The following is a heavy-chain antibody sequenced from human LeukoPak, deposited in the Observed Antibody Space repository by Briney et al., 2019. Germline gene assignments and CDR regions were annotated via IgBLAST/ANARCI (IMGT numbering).Heavy chain of an antibody. CDR3: ARVGCSSTSCEFDY. V-gene: IGHV1-69*13. Sequence: GASVKVSCKASGGTFSSYAISWVRQAPGQGLEWMGGIIPIFGTANYAQKFQGRVTITADESTSTAYMELSSLRSDDTAVYYCARVGCSSTSCEFDYWGQGTLVTVSS. CDR1: GGTFSSYA. D-gene: IGHD2-2*01. CDR2: IIPIFGTA. J-gene: IGHJ4*02.